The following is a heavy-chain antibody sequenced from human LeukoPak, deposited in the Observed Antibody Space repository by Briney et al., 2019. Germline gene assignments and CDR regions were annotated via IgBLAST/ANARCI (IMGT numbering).Heavy chain of an antibody. Sequence: ASVKVSCKASGYTFTGYYMHWVRQAPGQGLEWMGWINPNSGGTNYAQKFQGRVTMTRDTSISTAYMELSRLRSDDTAVYYCARGFWEQWLGGGFDYWGQGTLVTVSS. J-gene: IGHJ4*02. CDR3: ARGFWEQWLGGGFDY. CDR1: GYTFTGYY. D-gene: IGHD6-19*01. V-gene: IGHV1-2*02. CDR2: INPNSGGT.